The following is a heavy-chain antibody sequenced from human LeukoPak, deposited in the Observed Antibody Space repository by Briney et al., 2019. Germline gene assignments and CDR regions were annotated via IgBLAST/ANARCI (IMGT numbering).Heavy chain of an antibody. CDR1: GFTFSSYA. CDR2: ISSNGGST. D-gene: IGHD1-26*01. Sequence: GGSLRLSCAASGFTFSSYAMHWVRQAPGKGLEYVSAISSNGGSTYYANSVKGRFTISRDNSKNTLYLQMGSLRAEDMAVYHCARDSGSYWGQGTLVTVSS. CDR3: ARDSGSY. V-gene: IGHV3-64*01. J-gene: IGHJ4*02.